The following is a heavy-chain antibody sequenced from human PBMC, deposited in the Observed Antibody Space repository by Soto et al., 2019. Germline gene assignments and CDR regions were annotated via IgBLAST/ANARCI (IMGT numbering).Heavy chain of an antibody. CDR1: GFTFSSYG. J-gene: IGHJ6*02. V-gene: IGHV3-33*01. D-gene: IGHD6-13*01. Sequence: QVQLVESGGGVVQPGRSLRLSCAASGFTFSSYGMHWVRQAPGKGLEWVAVIWYDGSNKYYADSVKGRFTISRDNSKNTLYLQMNSLSAEDTAVYYCARDFGQIAAAGYYYYGMDVWGQGTTVTVSS. CDR3: ARDFGQIAAAGYYYYGMDV. CDR2: IWYDGSNK.